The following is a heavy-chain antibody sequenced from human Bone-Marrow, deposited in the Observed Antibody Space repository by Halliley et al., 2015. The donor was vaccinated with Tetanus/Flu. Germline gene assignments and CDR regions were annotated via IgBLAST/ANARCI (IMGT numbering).Heavy chain of an antibody. V-gene: IGHV3-21*06. CDR2: MSGGSNFV. Sequence: SLRLSCAASGVTFNAYMINWVRQAPGKGLQWVASMSGGSNFVLYGDSVKGRFTLSRDSTKASVFLLMNSLTVKDTATYFCWLSAVDSALDVWGHGTTVNVS. D-gene: IGHD5-12*01. CDR3: WLSAVDSALDV. CDR1: GVTFNAYM. J-gene: IGHJ6*02.